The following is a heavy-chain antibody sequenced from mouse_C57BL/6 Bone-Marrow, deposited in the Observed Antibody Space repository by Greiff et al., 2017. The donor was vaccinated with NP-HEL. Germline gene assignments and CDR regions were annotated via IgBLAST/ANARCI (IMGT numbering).Heavy chain of an antibody. J-gene: IGHJ4*01. Sequence: QVQLKQSGAELARPGASVKLSCKASGYTFTSYGISWVKQRTGQGLEWIGEIYPRSGNTYYNEKFKGKATLTADKSSSTAYMELRSLTSEDSAVYFCARYPYYYGSSPYAIDYWGQGTSVTVSS. V-gene: IGHV1-81*01. CDR3: ARYPYYYGSSPYAIDY. CDR2: IYPRSGNT. CDR1: GYTFTSYG. D-gene: IGHD1-1*01.